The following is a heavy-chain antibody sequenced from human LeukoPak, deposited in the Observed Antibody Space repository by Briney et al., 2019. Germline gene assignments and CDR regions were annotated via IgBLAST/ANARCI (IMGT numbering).Heavy chain of an antibody. CDR3: ARELRSSPRIAAAAASFDY. Sequence: PSDTLSLTCAVYGGSFSGYYWSWVRQPPGKGLEWIGEINHSGSTNYNPSLKSRVTISVDTSKNQFSLKLSSVTAADTAVYYCARELRSSPRIAAAAASFDYWGQGTLVTVSS. J-gene: IGHJ4*02. CDR1: GGSFSGYY. CDR2: INHSGST. D-gene: IGHD6-13*01. V-gene: IGHV4-34*01.